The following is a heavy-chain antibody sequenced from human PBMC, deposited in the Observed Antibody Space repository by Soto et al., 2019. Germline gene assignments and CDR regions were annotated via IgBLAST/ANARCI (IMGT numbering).Heavy chain of an antibody. CDR3: AKDRGKRGYCSGGSRYAWFDP. Sequence: GSLRLSCAASGFTFSSYAMSWVRQAPGKGLEWVSAISGSGGSTYYADSVKGRFTISRDNSKNTLYLQMNSLRAEDTAVYYCAKDRGKRGYCSGGSRYAWFDPWGQGTLVTVSS. D-gene: IGHD2-15*01. CDR2: ISGSGGST. J-gene: IGHJ5*02. V-gene: IGHV3-23*01. CDR1: GFTFSSYA.